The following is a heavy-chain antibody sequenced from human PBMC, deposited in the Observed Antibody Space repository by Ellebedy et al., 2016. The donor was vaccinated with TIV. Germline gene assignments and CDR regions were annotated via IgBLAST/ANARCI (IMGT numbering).Heavy chain of an antibody. J-gene: IGHJ6*03. CDR2: LHPIGNT. CDR3: AGRFPNDFYMNV. V-gene: IGHV4-34*01. CDR1: GGSFTDSY. D-gene: IGHD1-1*01. Sequence: SETLSLTXAVYGGSFTDSYWDWIRQTPEKGLEWIGELHPIGNTNYNPSLKSRVTMSVDTSKNQFSLKLTSVTAADTAVYFCAGRFPNDFYMNVWGKGTTVTVSS.